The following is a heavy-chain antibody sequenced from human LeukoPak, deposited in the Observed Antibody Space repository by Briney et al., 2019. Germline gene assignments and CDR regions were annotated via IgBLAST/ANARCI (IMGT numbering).Heavy chain of an antibody. Sequence: SQTLSLTCTVSGGSISSGGYYWSWIRQHPGKGLEWIGYIYYSGSAYYNPSLKSRITISVDTSKNQFSLKLSSVTAADTAVYYCARDTDYGGNLWGQGTLVTVSS. CDR3: ARDTDYGGNL. CDR2: IYYSGSA. CDR1: GGSISSGGYY. D-gene: IGHD4-23*01. V-gene: IGHV4-31*03. J-gene: IGHJ4*02.